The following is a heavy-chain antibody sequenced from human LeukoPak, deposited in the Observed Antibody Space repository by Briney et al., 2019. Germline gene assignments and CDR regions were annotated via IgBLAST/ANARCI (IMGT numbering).Heavy chain of an antibody. CDR2: ISGSGGST. CDR1: GFTFSSYA. J-gene: IGHJ5*02. V-gene: IGHV3-23*01. D-gene: IGHD6-19*01. CDR3: ARDFQIGIAVDYNWFDP. Sequence: GGSLRLSCAASGFTFSSYAMSWVRQAPGKGLEWVSAISGSGGSTYYADSVKGRFTISGDNSKNTLYLQMNSLRAEDTAVYYCARDFQIGIAVDYNWFDPWGQGTLVTVSS.